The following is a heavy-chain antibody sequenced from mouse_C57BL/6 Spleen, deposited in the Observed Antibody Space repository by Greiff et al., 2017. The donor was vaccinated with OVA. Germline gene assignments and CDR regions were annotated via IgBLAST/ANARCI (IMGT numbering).Heavy chain of an antibody. Sequence: EVQLQQSGPELVKPGASVKMSCKASGYTFTDYNMHWVKQSHGKSLEWIGYINPNNGGTSYNQKFKGKATLNVNKSSSTAYMELRSLTSEDSAVYDCARRDYYGSSSYAMDYWGQGTSVTVSS. J-gene: IGHJ4*01. V-gene: IGHV1-22*01. CDR2: INPNNGGT. CDR3: ARRDYYGSSSYAMDY. CDR1: GYTFTDYN. D-gene: IGHD1-1*01.